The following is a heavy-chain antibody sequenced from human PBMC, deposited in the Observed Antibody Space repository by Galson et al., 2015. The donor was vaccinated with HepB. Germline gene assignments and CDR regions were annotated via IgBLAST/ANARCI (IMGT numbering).Heavy chain of an antibody. Sequence: SLRLSCAASGFTFSSYAMSWVRQAPGKGLEWVSAISGGGGSTYYADSVKGRFTISRDNSKNTLYLQMNSLRAEDTAVYYCAKDRGEGYYDSSGYYPSYWGQGTLVTVSS. V-gene: IGHV3-23*01. CDR1: GFTFSSYA. D-gene: IGHD3-22*01. CDR3: AKDRGEGYYDSSGYYPSY. CDR2: ISGGGGST. J-gene: IGHJ4*02.